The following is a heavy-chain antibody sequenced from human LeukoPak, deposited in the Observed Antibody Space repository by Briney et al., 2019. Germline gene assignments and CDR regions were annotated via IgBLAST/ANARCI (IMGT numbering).Heavy chain of an antibody. CDR3: AGYGPILVVPAAQRAFDI. D-gene: IGHD2-2*01. CDR2: INWNGGST. J-gene: IGHJ3*02. CDR1: GFTFDDYG. V-gene: IGHV3-20*04. Sequence: GGSLRLSCAASGFTFDDYGMSWVRQAPGKGLEWVSGINWNGGSTGYADSVKGRFTISRDNAKNSLYLQMNSLRAEDTAVYYCAGYGPILVVPAAQRAFDIWGQGTMVTVSS.